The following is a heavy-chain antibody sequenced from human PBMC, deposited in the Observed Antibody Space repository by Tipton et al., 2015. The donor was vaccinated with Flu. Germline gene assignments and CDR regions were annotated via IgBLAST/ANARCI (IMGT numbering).Heavy chain of an antibody. D-gene: IGHD2-2*01. CDR3: ARDPSLGMPDFFDF. CDR2: IYNSEYT. CDR1: NGSISSYY. J-gene: IGHJ4*02. V-gene: IGHV4-59*12. Sequence: TLSLTCTISNGSISSYYWNWIRQPPGKGLEWIGYIYNSEYTKYNPSLKSGVTISVDTSKNQFSLQLRSVTAADTAVYYCARDPSLGMPDFFDFWGQGTLVTASS.